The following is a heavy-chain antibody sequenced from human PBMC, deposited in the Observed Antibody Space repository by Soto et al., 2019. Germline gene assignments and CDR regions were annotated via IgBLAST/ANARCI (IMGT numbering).Heavy chain of an antibody. CDR3: APLTTVTTMIFYYYGMDV. CDR2: ISYDGSNK. CDR1: GFTFNTFG. V-gene: IGHV3-30*03. Sequence: QVQLVESGGGVVQPGRSLRLSCAASGFTFNTFGMHWVRQAPGKGLEWLAVISYDGSNKYYADSVKGRFTVSRDKSKNTLYLQMNSLRVEDTAVYFCAPLTTVTTMIFYYYGMDVWGQGTTVTVSS. D-gene: IGHD4-17*01. J-gene: IGHJ6*02.